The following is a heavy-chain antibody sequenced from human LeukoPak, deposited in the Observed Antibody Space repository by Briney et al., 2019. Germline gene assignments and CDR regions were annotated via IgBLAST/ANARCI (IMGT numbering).Heavy chain of an antibody. CDR1: GYTLTELS. Sequence: ASVKVSCKXSGYTLTELSMHWVRQAPRKGLEWMGRFDPEDGETIYAQKFQGRVTMTEDTSTDTAYMELSSLRSEDTAVYYCATRSGTIFGVVIPFDYWGQGTLVTVSS. V-gene: IGHV1-24*01. CDR2: FDPEDGET. CDR3: ATRSGTIFGVVIPFDY. D-gene: IGHD3-3*01. J-gene: IGHJ4*02.